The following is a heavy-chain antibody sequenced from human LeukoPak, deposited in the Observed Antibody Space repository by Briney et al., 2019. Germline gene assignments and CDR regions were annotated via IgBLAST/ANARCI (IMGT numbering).Heavy chain of an antibody. CDR1: GFTFSSYW. J-gene: IGHJ4*02. V-gene: IGHV3-74*01. Sequence: PGGSLRLSCAASGFTFSSYWMHWVRQAPGKGLVWVSRINSDGSSTSYADSVKGRFTISRDNAKNTLYLQMNSLRAEDTAVYYCSRVGHYGDRNNYFDYWGQGTLVTVSS. D-gene: IGHD4-17*01. CDR2: INSDGSST. CDR3: SRVGHYGDRNNYFDY.